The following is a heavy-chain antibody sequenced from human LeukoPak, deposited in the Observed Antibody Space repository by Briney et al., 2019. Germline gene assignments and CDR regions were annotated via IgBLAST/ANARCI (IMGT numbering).Heavy chain of an antibody. CDR3: ARVMDYGGSSPFDY. CDR2: INTDGSST. D-gene: IGHD4-23*01. J-gene: IGHJ4*02. Sequence: GGSLRLSCAASGFTFSNYWMHWVRQAPGKGLVWVSRINTDGSSTTYADSVKSRFTISRDDAKNTVYLQMNSLRAEDTAVYYCARVMDYGGSSPFDYWGQGTLVTVSS. V-gene: IGHV3-74*01. CDR1: GFTFSNYW.